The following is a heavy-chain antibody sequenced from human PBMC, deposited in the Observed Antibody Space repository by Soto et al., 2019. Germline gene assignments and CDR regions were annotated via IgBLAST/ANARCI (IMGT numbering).Heavy chain of an antibody. CDR1: GYSFTSYW. D-gene: IGHD3-22*01. V-gene: IGHV5-51*01. CDR3: ARHPYYDSSGYYVFAFDI. Sequence: PGESLKISYKGSGYSFTSYWIGWVRQMPGKGLEWMGIIYPGDSDTRYSPSFQGQVTVSADKSISTAYLQWSSLKASDTAMYYCARHPYYDSSGYYVFAFDIWGQGTMVTVSS. J-gene: IGHJ3*02. CDR2: IYPGDSDT.